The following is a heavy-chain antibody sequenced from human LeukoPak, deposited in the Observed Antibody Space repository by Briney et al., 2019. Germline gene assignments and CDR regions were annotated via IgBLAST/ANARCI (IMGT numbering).Heavy chain of an antibody. CDR2: IYTSGST. D-gene: IGHD3-10*01. Sequence: SETLSLTCTVSGGSFSSGSYYWSWIRQPAGKGLEWIGRIYTSGSTNYNPSLKSRVTISVDTSKNQFSLKLSSVTAADTAVYYCARLYGSGSSLYFDYWGQGTLVTVSS. CDR1: GGSFSSGSYY. V-gene: IGHV4-61*02. J-gene: IGHJ4*02. CDR3: ARLYGSGSSLYFDY.